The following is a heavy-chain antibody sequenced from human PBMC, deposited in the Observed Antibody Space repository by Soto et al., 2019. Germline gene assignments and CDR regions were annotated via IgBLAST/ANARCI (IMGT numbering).Heavy chain of an antibody. CDR1: GGSFSGYY. Sequence: SETLSLTCAVYGGSFSGYYWSWIRQPPGKGLEWIGEINHSGSTNYNPSLKSRVTISVDTSKNQFSLKLSSVTAADTAVYYCARIWVGTTYYYYGMDVWGQGTTVAVSS. D-gene: IGHD1-7*01. V-gene: IGHV4-34*01. CDR3: ARIWVGTTYYYYGMDV. J-gene: IGHJ6*02. CDR2: INHSGST.